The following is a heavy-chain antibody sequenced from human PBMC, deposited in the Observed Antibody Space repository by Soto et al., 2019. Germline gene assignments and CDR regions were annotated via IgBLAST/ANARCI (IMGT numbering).Heavy chain of an antibody. CDR3: ARRLKLYDSSGYYPNYYYYYGMDV. J-gene: IGHJ6*02. V-gene: IGHV5-10-1*01. D-gene: IGHD3-22*01. Sequence: PGESLKIWCKGAGYSLTNYWISWVRQMHGKGLEWMGRIDPSDSYTNYSPSFQGHVTISADKSISTAYLQWSSLKASDTAMYYCARRLKLYDSSGYYPNYYYYYGMDVWGQGTTVTVSS. CDR2: IDPSDSYT. CDR1: GYSLTNYW.